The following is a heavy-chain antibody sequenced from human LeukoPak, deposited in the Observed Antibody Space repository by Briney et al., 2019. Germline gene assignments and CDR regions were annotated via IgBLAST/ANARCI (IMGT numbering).Heavy chain of an antibody. J-gene: IGHJ5*02. D-gene: IGHD6-19*01. CDR1: GFTFSSHA. V-gene: IGHV3-23*01. Sequence: PGGSLRLSCAASGFTFSSHAMNWVSQARAKGLEWVSSISGSGGTTYYADSVKGRFTISRGNSKNTLYLQIYSLRVEDAAVYYCAKVGVAVAVYNYFDPWGQGTQVTVSS. CDR3: AKVGVAVAVYNYFDP. CDR2: ISGSGGTT.